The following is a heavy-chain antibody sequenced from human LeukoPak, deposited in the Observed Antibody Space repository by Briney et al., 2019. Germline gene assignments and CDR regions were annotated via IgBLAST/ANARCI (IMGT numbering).Heavy chain of an antibody. CDR3: ARGARFYDSPHGDI. CDR2: ISSSSSYI. J-gene: IGHJ3*02. CDR1: GFTFSSYS. D-gene: IGHD3-22*01. V-gene: IGHV3-21*01. Sequence: MTGGSLRLSCAASGFTFSSYSMNWVRQAPGKGLEWVSSISSSSSYIYYADSVKGRFTISRDNAKNSLYLQMNSLRAEDTAVYYCARGARFYDSPHGDIWGQGTMVTVSS.